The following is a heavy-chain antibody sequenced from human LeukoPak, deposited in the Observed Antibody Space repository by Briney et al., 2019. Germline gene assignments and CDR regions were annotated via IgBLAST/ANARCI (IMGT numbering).Heavy chain of an antibody. CDR2: INHSGST. CDR1: GGSFSGYY. D-gene: IGHD3-10*01. V-gene: IGHV4-34*01. J-gene: IGHJ4*02. CDR3: ASLTYYYGSGSYSPPGLPDY. Sequence: MSSETLSLTCAVYGGSFSGYYWSWIRQPPGKGLEWIGEINHSGSTNYNPSLKSRVTISVDTSKNQFSLKLSSVTAADTAVYYCASLTYYYGSGSYSPPGLPDYWGQGTLVTVSS.